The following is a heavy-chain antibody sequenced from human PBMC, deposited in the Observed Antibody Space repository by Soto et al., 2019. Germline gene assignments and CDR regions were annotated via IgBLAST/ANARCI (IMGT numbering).Heavy chain of an antibody. D-gene: IGHD6-13*01. Sequence: GGSLRLSCTASGFTFGDYAMSWFRQAPGKGLEWVGFIRSKAYGGTTEYAGSVKGRFTISRDDSKSIAYLQMNSLKTEDTAVYYCTRDRVDSSSWAPRNNWFDPWGQGTLVTVSS. J-gene: IGHJ5*02. V-gene: IGHV3-49*03. CDR2: IRSKAYGGTT. CDR1: GFTFGDYA. CDR3: TRDRVDSSSWAPRNNWFDP.